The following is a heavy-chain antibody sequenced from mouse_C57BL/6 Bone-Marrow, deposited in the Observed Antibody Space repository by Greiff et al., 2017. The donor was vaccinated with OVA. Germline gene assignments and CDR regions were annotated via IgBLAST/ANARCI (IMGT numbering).Heavy chain of an antibody. Sequence: EVQGVESGGGLVQPGGSLKLSCAASGFTFSDYYMYWVRQTPEKRLEWVAYISNGGGSTYYPDTVKGRFTISRDNAKNTLYLQMSRLKSEDTAMYYCARIYYYGSSSYAMDYWGQGTSVTVSS. CDR1: GFTFSDYY. V-gene: IGHV5-12*01. CDR3: ARIYYYGSSSYAMDY. J-gene: IGHJ4*01. D-gene: IGHD1-1*01. CDR2: ISNGGGST.